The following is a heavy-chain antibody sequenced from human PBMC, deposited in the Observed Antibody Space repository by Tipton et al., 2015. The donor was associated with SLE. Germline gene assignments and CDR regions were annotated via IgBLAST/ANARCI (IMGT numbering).Heavy chain of an antibody. V-gene: IGHV4-34*01. D-gene: IGHD4-11*01. CDR2: INHRGST. CDR3: ARSFKGLQSPCYYYYYMDV. Sequence: LRLSCAVYGGSFSGYYWSWIRQPPGKGLEWIGEINHRGSTNYNPSLKSRVTISIDTSKNQFSLKLSSVTAADTAVYYCARSFKGLQSPCYYYYYMDVWGKGTSVTVSS. CDR1: GGSFSGYY. J-gene: IGHJ6*03.